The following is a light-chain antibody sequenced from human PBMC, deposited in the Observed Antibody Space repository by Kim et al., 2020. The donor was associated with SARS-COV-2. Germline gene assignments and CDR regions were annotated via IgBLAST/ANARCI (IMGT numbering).Light chain of an antibody. CDR2: AAS. CDR1: QGVGSY. Sequence: AIRITQSPSSLSASTGDRVIITCRASQGVGSYLAWYQQKPGKAPKLLIYAASTLQSGVPSRFSGSGSGTEFTLTISCLQSEDFATYYCQQYYSDPPYTFGQGTKLEI. CDR3: QQYYSDPPYT. V-gene: IGKV1-8*01. J-gene: IGKJ2*01.